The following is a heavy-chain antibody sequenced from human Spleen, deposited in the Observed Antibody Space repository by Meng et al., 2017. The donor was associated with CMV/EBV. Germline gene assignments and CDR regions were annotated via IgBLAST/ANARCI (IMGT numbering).Heavy chain of an antibody. J-gene: IGHJ4*02. CDR1: GFTVSTNY. CDR3: ARVTYSGYDFHIDY. V-gene: IGHV3-7*01. Sequence: GGSLRLSCAASGFTVSTNYMSWVRQAPGKGLEWVANIKQDGSEKYYVDSVKGRFTISRDNAKNSLYLQMNSLRAEDTAVYYCARVTYSGYDFHIDYWGQGTLVTVSS. D-gene: IGHD5-12*01. CDR2: IKQDGSEK.